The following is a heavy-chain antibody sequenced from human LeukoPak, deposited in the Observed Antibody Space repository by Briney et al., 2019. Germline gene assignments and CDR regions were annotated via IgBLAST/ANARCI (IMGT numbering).Heavy chain of an antibody. V-gene: IGHV3-30*02. D-gene: IGHD3-3*01. J-gene: IGHJ4*02. CDR3: AKDNYDFWSGYYDN. CDR1: GFTFSRYG. CDR2: IRYDGSNK. Sequence: PGGSLRLSCAASGFTFSRYGMHWVRQAPGKGMEWVAFIRYDGSNKYYADSVKGRFTISRDNSKNTLYLQMNSLRAEDTAVYYCAKDNYDFWSGYYDNWGQGTLVTVSS.